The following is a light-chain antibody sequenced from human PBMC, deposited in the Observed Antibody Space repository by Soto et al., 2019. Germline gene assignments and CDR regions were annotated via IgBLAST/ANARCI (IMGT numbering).Light chain of an antibody. CDR2: KAS. J-gene: IGKJ2*01. V-gene: IGKV1-5*03. CDR3: EQYLSYPYT. Sequence: DIQMTQSPSIVSASVGGRVTITCRAHHEISPWLAWYQQRPGRATKVLISKASCLQSGVPSRFRGSGSGTEFTLNIIGLQPDDFATYYCEQYLSYPYTFGQGTKVEIK. CDR1: HEISPW.